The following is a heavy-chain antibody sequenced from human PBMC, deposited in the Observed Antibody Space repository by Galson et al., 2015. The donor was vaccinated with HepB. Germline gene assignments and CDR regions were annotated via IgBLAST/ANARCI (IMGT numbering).Heavy chain of an antibody. CDR2: INLSGGST. J-gene: IGHJ4*02. CDR1: GYTFTSYY. V-gene: IGHV1-46*01. Sequence: SVKVSCKASGYTFTSYYMHWVRQAPGQGLEWMGIINLSGGSTSYAQKFQGRVTMTRDTSTSTVHMELSSLRSEDTAVYYCAGESFYGEYLCGMDVWGQGTLVTVSS. D-gene: IGHD4-17*01. CDR3: AGESFYGEYLCGMDV.